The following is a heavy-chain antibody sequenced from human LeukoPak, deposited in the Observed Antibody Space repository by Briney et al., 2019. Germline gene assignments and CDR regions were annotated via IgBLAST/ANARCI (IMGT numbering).Heavy chain of an antibody. D-gene: IGHD6-13*01. CDR2: IYHTGDT. CDR3: ARGGSKSWYPLMK. V-gene: IGHV4-4*07. J-gene: IGHJ4*01. Sequence: SETLSLTCSLSGGSFSNYYWHWIRQSAEKGLEWIGHIYHTGDTNDNPFLKSRLTISVDKSRNLFSLRLTSVTAADTAIYYCARGGSKSWYPLMKWGQGTLVTVSS. CDR1: GGSFSNYY.